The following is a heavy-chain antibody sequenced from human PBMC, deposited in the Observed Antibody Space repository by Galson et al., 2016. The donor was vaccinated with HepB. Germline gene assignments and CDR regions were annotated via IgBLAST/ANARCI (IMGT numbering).Heavy chain of an antibody. CDR2: IRSKANNYAT. V-gene: IGHV3-73*01. J-gene: IGHJ1*01. CDR3: VRLVVTTVGYQFFQD. CDR1: GFTFSGSG. Sequence: RLSCEGSGFTFSGSGMYWVRQASGKGLEWVARIRSKANNYATAYAASVKGRFTISRDDSKNTAYLQMNSLKTEDTAVYYCVRLVVTTVGYQFFQDWGQGTLVTVSS. D-gene: IGHD2-21*02.